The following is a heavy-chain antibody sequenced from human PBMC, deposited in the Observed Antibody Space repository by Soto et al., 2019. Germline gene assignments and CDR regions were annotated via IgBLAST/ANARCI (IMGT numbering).Heavy chain of an antibody. D-gene: IGHD3-9*01. Sequence: ASVKVSCKASGYTFTSYGISWVRQAPGQGLEWMGWISAYNGNTNYAQKLQGRVTMTTDTSTSTAYMELRSLRSDDTAVYYCARTQDILTGYYHLDYWAREPWSPSPQ. CDR1: GYTFTSYG. J-gene: IGHJ4*02. CDR3: ARTQDILTGYYHLDY. V-gene: IGHV1-18*01. CDR2: ISAYNGNT.